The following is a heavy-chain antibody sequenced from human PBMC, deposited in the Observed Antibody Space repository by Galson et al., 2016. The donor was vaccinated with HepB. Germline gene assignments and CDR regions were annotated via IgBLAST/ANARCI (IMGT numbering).Heavy chain of an antibody. CDR2: ISGAGGTT. CDR3: AKERGWYGGPNYGS. V-gene: IGHV3-23*01. Sequence: SLRLSCAASGFILGDYYMDWVRQAPGKGLEWVSDISGAGGTTHYADSVKGRFTISRDNSRDTLYLQMDRLRAADTAVYYCAKERGWYGGPNYGSWGQGTLVTVSS. J-gene: IGHJ5*02. D-gene: IGHD2-15*01. CDR1: GFILGDYY.